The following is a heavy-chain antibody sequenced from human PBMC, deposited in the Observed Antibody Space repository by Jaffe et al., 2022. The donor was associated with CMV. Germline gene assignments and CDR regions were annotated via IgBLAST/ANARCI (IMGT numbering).Heavy chain of an antibody. CDR3: ARENYYGSGSIPAYYYYMDV. D-gene: IGHD3-10*01. Sequence: EVQLVESGGGLVKPGGSLRLSCAASGFTFSSYSMNWVRQAPGKGLEWVSSISSSSSYIYYADSVKGRFTISRDNAKNSLYLQMNSLRAEDTAVYYCARENYYGSGSIPAYYYYMDVWGKGTTVTVSS. CDR1: GFTFSSYS. J-gene: IGHJ6*03. CDR2: ISSSSSYI. V-gene: IGHV3-21*01.